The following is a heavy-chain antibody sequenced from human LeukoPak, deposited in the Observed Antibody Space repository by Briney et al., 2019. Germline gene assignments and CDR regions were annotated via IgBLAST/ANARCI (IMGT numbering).Heavy chain of an antibody. CDR2: TSYNGNT. Sequence: ASVKVSCKASGYTFSNYGISWVRQAPGLGLEWMGWTSYNGNTNYAQKFQDKVTMTTDTSTTTAYMELRSLESDDTAVYYCARHSGSGWQALGYWGQGTLVTVSS. V-gene: IGHV1-18*04. CDR3: ARHSGSGWQALGY. CDR1: GYTFSNYG. D-gene: IGHD6-19*01. J-gene: IGHJ4*02.